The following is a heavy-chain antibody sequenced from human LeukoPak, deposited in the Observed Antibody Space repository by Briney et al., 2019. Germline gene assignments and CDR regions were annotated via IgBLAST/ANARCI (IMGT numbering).Heavy chain of an antibody. V-gene: IGHV1-2*02. D-gene: IGHD4-17*01. J-gene: IGHJ3*02. CDR1: GYTFTGYY. CDR3: ARDPYGDIDAFDI. CDR2: INPNSGGT. Sequence: GSVKVSCKASGYTFTGYYMHWVRQAPGQGLEWMGWINPNSGGTNYAQKFQGRVTMTRDTSISTAYMELSRLRSDDTAVYYCARDPYGDIDAFDIWGQGTMVTVSS.